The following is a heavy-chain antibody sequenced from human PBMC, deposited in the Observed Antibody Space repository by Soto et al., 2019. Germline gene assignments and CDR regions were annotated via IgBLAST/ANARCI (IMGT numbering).Heavy chain of an antibody. CDR3: ARVWGALGPIAGGFGP. CDR1: NGSITSGNW. V-gene: IGHV4-4*02. Sequence: QVQLQESGPGLVKPSGTLSLTCAVSNGSITSGNWWSWVRQPPGKGLEWIGDIYQTGSTNYNPSRRSRAIVSVDNSKNSFSLSLSSVTAADTAVYFCARVWGALGPIAGGFGPWGRGILVTVSS. J-gene: IGHJ5*02. CDR2: IYQTGST. D-gene: IGHD3-16*01.